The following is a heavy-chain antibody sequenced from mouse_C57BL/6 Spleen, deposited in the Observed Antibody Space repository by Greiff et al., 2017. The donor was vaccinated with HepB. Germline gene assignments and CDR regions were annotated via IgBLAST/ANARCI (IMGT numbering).Heavy chain of an antibody. J-gene: IGHJ3*01. CDR2: IDPSDSET. CDR3: ARWSGYEGFAY. Sequence: QAQLQQPGAELVRPGSSVKLSCKTSGYTFTSYWMHWVKQRPIQGLEWIGNIDPSDSETHYNQKFKDKATLIVDKSSSTAYMQLSSLTSEDSAVYYCARWSGYEGFAYWGQGTLVTVSA. CDR1: GYTFTSYW. V-gene: IGHV1-52*01. D-gene: IGHD3-2*02.